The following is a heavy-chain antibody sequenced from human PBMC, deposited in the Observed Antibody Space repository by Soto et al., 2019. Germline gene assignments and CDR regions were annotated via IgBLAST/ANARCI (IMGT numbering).Heavy chain of an antibody. D-gene: IGHD5-12*01. CDR2: IYYSGST. V-gene: IGHV4-59*08. CDR1: GGSISSYY. CDR3: ARGRGYDFMDTRLDI. Sequence: QVQLQESGPGLVKPSETLSLTCTVSGGSISSYYWSWIRQPPGKGLEWIGYIYYSGSTNYNPSLKSRVTMSVDASKNHFSLKLSSVTAADTAVYYCARGRGYDFMDTRLDIWGQGTMVTVSS. J-gene: IGHJ3*02.